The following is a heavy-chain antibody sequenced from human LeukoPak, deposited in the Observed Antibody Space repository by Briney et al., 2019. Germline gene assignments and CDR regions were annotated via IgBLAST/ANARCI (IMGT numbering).Heavy chain of an antibody. D-gene: IGHD5-18*01. CDR3: AKGGYSYGYFDY. Sequence: PGGSLRLSCAASGFTVSNYAMSWGRQAQGKGLEWVSVISSGGNIYFADSVKGRFTISRDNSENTLYLQMNSLRAEDSAVYYCAKGGYSYGYFDYWGQGILVTVSS. CDR1: GFTVSNYA. J-gene: IGHJ4*02. V-gene: IGHV3-23*01. CDR2: ISSGGNI.